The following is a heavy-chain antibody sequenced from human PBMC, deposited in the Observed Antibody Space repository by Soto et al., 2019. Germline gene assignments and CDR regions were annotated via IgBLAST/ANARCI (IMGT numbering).Heavy chain of an antibody. D-gene: IGHD5-12*01. Sequence: QVQLVQSGAEVKKPGSSVRVSCKASGGTFSSYAISWVRQAPGQGLEWMGGIIPIFDTADYAQKLQGRVTITADESTSTAYMELSSLRSEDTAVYYCATHPMATITSYSGMDVWGQGTTVTVSS. CDR2: IIPIFDTA. CDR1: GGTFSSYA. V-gene: IGHV1-69*12. CDR3: ATHPMATITSYSGMDV. J-gene: IGHJ6*02.